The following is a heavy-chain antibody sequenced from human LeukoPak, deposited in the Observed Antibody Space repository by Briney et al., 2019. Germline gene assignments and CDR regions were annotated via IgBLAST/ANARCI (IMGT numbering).Heavy chain of an antibody. J-gene: IGHJ5*02. CDR2: IYYSGST. CDR3: ARHLKAAAGRSNWFDP. Sequence: SETLSLTCTVSGGSISSSSYYWGWIRQPPGKGLEWIGSIYYSGSTYYNPSLKSRVTISVDTSKNQFSLKLSSVTAADTAVYYCARHLKAAAGRSNWFDPCGQGTLVTVSS. V-gene: IGHV4-39*01. CDR1: GGSISSSSYY. D-gene: IGHD6-13*01.